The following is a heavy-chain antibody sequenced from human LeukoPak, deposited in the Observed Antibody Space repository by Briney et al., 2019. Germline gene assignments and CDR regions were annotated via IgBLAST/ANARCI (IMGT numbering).Heavy chain of an antibody. CDR3: ARWGDGKRFDY. CDR1: GFTFSNHG. Sequence: PGGSLRLSCAASGFTFSNHGMHWVRQAPGKGLEWVAVIWYDGSNQYYADSVKGRFTSSRDNSKNMVYLQMYSLRAEDTATYYCARWGDGKRFDYWGQGTLVTVSS. V-gene: IGHV3-33*01. CDR2: IWYDGSNQ. D-gene: IGHD2-21*02. J-gene: IGHJ4*02.